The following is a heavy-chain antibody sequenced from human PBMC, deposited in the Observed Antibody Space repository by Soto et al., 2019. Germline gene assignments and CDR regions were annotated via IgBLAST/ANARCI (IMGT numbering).Heavy chain of an antibody. V-gene: IGHV5-51*01. D-gene: IGHD1-26*01. Sequence: GAALKISCQGSGYSFTSYWIGWVRQMPRKGLEWMGIIHPGDSDTRYSPSFQGQVTISADKSISTAYLQWRSLKASDTAMYYWAIAYSGSAYYGFDIWGQGTMVTVSS. J-gene: IGHJ3*02. CDR1: GYSFTSYW. CDR3: AIAYSGSAYYGFDI. CDR2: IHPGDSDT.